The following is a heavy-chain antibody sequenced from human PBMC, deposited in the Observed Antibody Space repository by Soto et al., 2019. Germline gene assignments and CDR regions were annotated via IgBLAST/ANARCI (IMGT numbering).Heavy chain of an antibody. V-gene: IGHV1-8*01. CDR2: MNPNSGNT. J-gene: IGHJ5*02. CDR3: PRGLEDCSSTSCYYWFDP. Sequence: QVQLVQSGAEVKKPGASVKVSCKASGYTFTSYDINWVRQATGQGLEWMGWMNPNSGNTGYAQKFQGRVTMTRNTSISTAYRELSSLRSEDTAVYYCPRGLEDCSSTSCYYWFDPWGQGTLVTVSS. CDR1: GYTFTSYD. D-gene: IGHD2-2*01.